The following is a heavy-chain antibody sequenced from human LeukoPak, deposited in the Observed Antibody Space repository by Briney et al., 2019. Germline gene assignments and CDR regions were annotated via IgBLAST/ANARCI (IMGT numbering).Heavy chain of an antibody. Sequence: SETLSLTCAVYGGSFSGYCWSWIRQPPGKGLEWIGEINHSGSTNYNPSLKSRVTISVDTSKNQFSLKLSSVTAADTAVYYCARRLGYCSSTSCYQFDYWGQGTLVTVSS. V-gene: IGHV4-34*01. CDR3: ARRLGYCSSTSCYQFDY. CDR2: INHSGST. J-gene: IGHJ4*02. CDR1: GGSFSGYC. D-gene: IGHD2-2*01.